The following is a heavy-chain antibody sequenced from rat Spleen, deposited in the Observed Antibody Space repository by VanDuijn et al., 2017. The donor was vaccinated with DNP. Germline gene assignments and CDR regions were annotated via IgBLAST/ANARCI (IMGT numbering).Heavy chain of an antibody. J-gene: IGHJ3*01. CDR1: GFTFSNYD. CDR2: ISYDGSSN. D-gene: IGHD1-12*03. Sequence: EVQLVESGGGLVQPGRSMKLSCAASGFTFSNYDMAWVRQAPKKGLEWVATISYDGSSNNYRDSVKGRFTISRNNAKSNLYLQMYSLRSEDTSSYYCARSWGDDGYPPFAYWGQGTLVTFSS. V-gene: IGHV5-7*01. CDR3: ARSWGDDGYPPFAY.